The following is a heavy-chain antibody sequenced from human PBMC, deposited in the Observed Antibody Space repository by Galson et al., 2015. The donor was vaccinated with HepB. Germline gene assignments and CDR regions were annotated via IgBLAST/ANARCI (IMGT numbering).Heavy chain of an antibody. V-gene: IGHV1-8*01. Sequence: SVRVSCKASGYTFTSYDINWVRQATGQGLEWMGWMNTNSGNTGYAQKFQGRVTMTRNTSISTAYMELSSLRSEDTAVYYCARGFRYCSSTSCYTGTSYYYGMDVWGQGTTVTVSS. CDR3: ARGFRYCSSTSCYTGTSYYYGMDV. CDR2: MNTNSGNT. D-gene: IGHD2-2*02. J-gene: IGHJ6*02. CDR1: GYTFTSYD.